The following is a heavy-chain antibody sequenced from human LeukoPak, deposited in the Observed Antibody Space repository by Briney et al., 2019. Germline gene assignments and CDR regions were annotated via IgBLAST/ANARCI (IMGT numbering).Heavy chain of an antibody. CDR2: IYHSGST. CDR3: ARLTKNDTGTYRFGKKKRGYMDV. D-gene: IGHD3-16*02. V-gene: IGHV4-4*02. Sequence: SETLCLTCAVSGGSISSSNWWCWVRPPPGKVLEWIGDIYHSGSTNYNPSLKSRVTISVDTSKSQFSLKLSSVTAADTAVYYCARLTKNDTGTYRFGKKKRGYMDVWGKGTTVTISS. J-gene: IGHJ6*03. CDR1: GGSISSSNW.